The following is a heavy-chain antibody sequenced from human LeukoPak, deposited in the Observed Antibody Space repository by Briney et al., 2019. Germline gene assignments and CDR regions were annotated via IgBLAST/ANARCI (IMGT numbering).Heavy chain of an antibody. CDR3: ARAADYVWGSSPH. CDR2: TSDDGNDK. V-gene: IGHV3-30*14. D-gene: IGHD3-16*01. J-gene: IGHJ4*02. Sequence: GGSLRLSCAASKFTFANYDMHWVRQAPGKGLEWVTTTSDDGNDKFYADSVNGRFTISRDNSKNTLYLQMNSLRVEDTAVYLCARAADYVWGSSPHWGQGTLVTVSS. CDR1: KFTFANYD.